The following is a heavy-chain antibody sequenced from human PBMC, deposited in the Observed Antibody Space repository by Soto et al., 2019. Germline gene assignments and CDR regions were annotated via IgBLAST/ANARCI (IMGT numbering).Heavy chain of an antibody. CDR3: AGEGTWSGYYYYAMDV. CDR2: IYYSGST. J-gene: IGHJ6*02. D-gene: IGHD1-1*01. Sequence: QVQLQESGPGLVKPSETLSLTCTVSGGSISSYYWNWIRQPPGKGLEWIGDIYYSGSTNYSPSLKSRVTISVDTSKNQFSLKLSYVTAADTAVYYCAGEGTWSGYYYYAMDVWGQGTTVTVSS. V-gene: IGHV4-59*08. CDR1: GGSISSYY.